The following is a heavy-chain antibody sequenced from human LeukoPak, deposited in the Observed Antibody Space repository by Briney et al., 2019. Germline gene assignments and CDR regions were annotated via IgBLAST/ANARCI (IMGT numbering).Heavy chain of an antibody. Sequence: GGSLRLSCAASGFTFTSYAMNWVRQAPGKGLEWVSAISGSGVSTYYADSVKGRFTISRDNSKNMLYLQMNSLRAEDTAVYYCARAIRGYSYVLDYWGQGTLVTVSS. V-gene: IGHV3-23*01. CDR1: GFTFTSYA. CDR3: ARAIRGYSYVLDY. CDR2: ISGSGVST. D-gene: IGHD5-18*01. J-gene: IGHJ4*02.